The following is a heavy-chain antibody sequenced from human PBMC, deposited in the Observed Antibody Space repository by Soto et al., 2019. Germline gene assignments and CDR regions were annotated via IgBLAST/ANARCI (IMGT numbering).Heavy chain of an antibody. D-gene: IGHD6-19*01. Sequence: GGSLRLSCAASGFTFSNYWMHWVRQAPGKGLVWVSRINSDGSTTSHADSVKGRFTISRDNAKNTLYLQMNSLRAEDTAVYYCARLPGYSTGWTPFDFWDQGTQVTVSS. J-gene: IGHJ4*02. V-gene: IGHV3-74*01. CDR2: INSDGSTT. CDR1: GFTFSNYW. CDR3: ARLPGYSTGWTPFDF.